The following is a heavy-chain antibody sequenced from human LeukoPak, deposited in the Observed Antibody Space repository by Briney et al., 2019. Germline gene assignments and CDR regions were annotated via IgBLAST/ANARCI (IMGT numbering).Heavy chain of an antibody. J-gene: IGHJ4*02. CDR1: GGSISNYY. Sequence: SETLSLTCSVSGGSISNYYWSWVRQPPGKGLEWIGYIYYSGSTNYNPSLKSRVTISVDTSKNQFSLKLSSVTAADTAVYYCARGSWPNYFDYWGQGTLVTVSS. CDR3: ARGSWPNYFDY. CDR2: IYYSGST. V-gene: IGHV4-59*01. D-gene: IGHD6-13*01.